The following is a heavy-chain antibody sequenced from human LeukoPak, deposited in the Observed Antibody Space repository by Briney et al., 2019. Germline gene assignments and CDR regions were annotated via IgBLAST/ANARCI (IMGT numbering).Heavy chain of an antibody. Sequence: SETLSLTCAVYGGSFSGYYWSWVRQPPGKGLEWIGEINHSGSTNYNPSLKSRVTISVDTSKNQFSLKLSSVTAADTAVYYCARKRYYYDSSGLPDYWGQGTLVTVSS. D-gene: IGHD3-22*01. J-gene: IGHJ4*02. CDR3: ARKRYYYDSSGLPDY. CDR1: GGSFSGYY. V-gene: IGHV4-34*01. CDR2: INHSGST.